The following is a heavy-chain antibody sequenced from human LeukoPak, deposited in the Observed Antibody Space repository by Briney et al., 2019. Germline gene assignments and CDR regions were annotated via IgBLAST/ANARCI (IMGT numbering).Heavy chain of an antibody. D-gene: IGHD2-2*01. Sequence: SETLSLTCAVYGRSFSGYYWSWIRQPPGKGLEWIGEINHSGSTNYNPSLKSRVTISVDTSKNQFSLKLSSVTAADTAVYYCAIHIVVVPAAKKKNWFDPWGQGTLVTVSS. CDR3: AIHIVVVPAAKKKNWFDP. CDR1: GRSFSGYY. CDR2: INHSGST. J-gene: IGHJ5*02. V-gene: IGHV4-34*01.